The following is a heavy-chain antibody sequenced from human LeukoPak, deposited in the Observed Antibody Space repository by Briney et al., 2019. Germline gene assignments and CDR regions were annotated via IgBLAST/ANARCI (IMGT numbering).Heavy chain of an antibody. CDR1: GGTFSRYA. J-gene: IGHJ4*02. Sequence: SVKVSCKASGGTFSRYAVSWVRQAPGQGLEWMGGIIPIFGTANYAQKFQGRVTIATDEATNTALMELRSLRSEDTAVYFCATAFSGFCSMTSCPGYYWGQGTLVTVSS. CDR2: IIPIFGTA. CDR3: ATAFSGFCSMTSCPGYY. D-gene: IGHD2-2*01. V-gene: IGHV1-69*05.